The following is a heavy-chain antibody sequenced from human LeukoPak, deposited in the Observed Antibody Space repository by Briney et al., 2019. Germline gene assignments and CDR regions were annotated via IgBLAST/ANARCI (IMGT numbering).Heavy chain of an antibody. CDR1: GYTFTNYG. CDR3: ATEGGWQPTDYCDHVY. V-gene: IGHV1-18*01. J-gene: IGHJ4*02. D-gene: IGHD4-17*01. Sequence: GASVKVSCKASGYTFTNYGITWVRQAPGQGLEWMGWISPYNGNTNYAQKFQGRVTMTTDTSTSTAYMELRNLRSDDTALYYCATEGGWQPTDYCDHVYWGQGTLVTVSS. CDR2: ISPYNGNT.